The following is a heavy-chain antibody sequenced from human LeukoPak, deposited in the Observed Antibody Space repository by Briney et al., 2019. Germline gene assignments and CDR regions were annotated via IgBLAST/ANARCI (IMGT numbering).Heavy chain of an antibody. CDR2: ISDSGNA. J-gene: IGHJ3*02. CDR1: GGSISSYY. CDR3: ATGGQNYYDSSDRGAFDI. D-gene: IGHD3-22*01. Sequence: SETLSLTCSVSGGSISSYYWTWIRQPPGKGLEWIGYISDSGNANYNPSLQSQVSISVDTSKSQFSLKLSSVTAADTAVYYCATGGQNYYDSSDRGAFDIWGQGTMVTVSS. V-gene: IGHV4-59*12.